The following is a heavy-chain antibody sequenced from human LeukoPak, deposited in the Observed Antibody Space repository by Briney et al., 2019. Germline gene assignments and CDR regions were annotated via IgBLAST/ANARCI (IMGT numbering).Heavy chain of an antibody. V-gene: IGHV3-11*01. J-gene: IGHJ3*01. CDR2: ISSSGSSI. D-gene: IGHD6-25*01. CDR3: ARLRSGSSGAYDV. CDR1: GFTFSDYY. Sequence: GGSLRLSCAASGFTFSDYYMNWIRQAPGKGLEWVSYISSSGSSIYYADSVKGRFTISRDNAQNSLYLQMNSLRAEDTAVYHCARLRSGSSGAYDVWGQGTMVTVSS.